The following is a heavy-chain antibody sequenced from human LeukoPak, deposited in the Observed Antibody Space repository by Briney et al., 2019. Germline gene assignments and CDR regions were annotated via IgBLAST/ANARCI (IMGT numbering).Heavy chain of an antibody. CDR2: IRHDGSNK. Sequence: GGSLRLSCAASGFTFSSYGMHWVRQAPGKGLEWVAFIRHDGSNKYYADSVKGRFTISRDNSKNTLYLQMNSLRAEDTAVYSCAKAAMIAYFDYWGQGTLVTVSS. CDR1: GFTFSSYG. V-gene: IGHV3-30*02. D-gene: IGHD3-22*01. J-gene: IGHJ4*02. CDR3: AKAAMIAYFDY.